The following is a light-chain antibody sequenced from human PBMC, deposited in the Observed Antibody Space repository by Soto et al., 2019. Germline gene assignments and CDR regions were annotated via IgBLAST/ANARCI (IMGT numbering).Light chain of an antibody. CDR2: GAS. J-gene: IGKJ1*01. CDR3: QQYNNWPRT. V-gene: IGKV3-15*01. Sequence: EIVLTQSPATLSVSPGERATLSCRASQSVSNNLAWYQQKRGQAPRLLIYGASTRATGIPARFSGSGSGTEFTLTISSLQSEDFAVYYCQQYNNWPRTFGQGTKVDIK. CDR1: QSVSNN.